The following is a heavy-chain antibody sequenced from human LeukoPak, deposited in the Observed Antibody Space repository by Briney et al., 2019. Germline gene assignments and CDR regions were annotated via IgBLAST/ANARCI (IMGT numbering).Heavy chain of an antibody. Sequence: PSETLSLTCTVSGGSISSDYWSWIRQPPGKGLEWIGHIHNSGSTKYNPSLKSRVTMSVDTSKNQFSVKLSSVTAADTAVYYCARRVSGWFYFDYWGQGTLVTVSS. CDR2: IHNSGST. V-gene: IGHV4-59*08. J-gene: IGHJ4*02. CDR1: GGSISSDY. CDR3: ARRVSGWFYFDY. D-gene: IGHD6-19*01.